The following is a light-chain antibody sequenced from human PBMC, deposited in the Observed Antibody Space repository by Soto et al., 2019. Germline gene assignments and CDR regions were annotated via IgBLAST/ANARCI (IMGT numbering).Light chain of an antibody. CDR2: EVD. J-gene: IGLJ1*01. V-gene: IGLV2-14*01. CDR3: KSYAVGSTYV. CDR1: GSDIGYFNY. Sequence: QSALTQPASVSGSPRQSITISCTGTGSDIGYFNYVSWYQQQPGKAPKLMIYEVDNRPSGVSIRFSGSKSGSTASLTISGFQAEDEAAYYCKSYAVGSTYVFGTGTKLTVL.